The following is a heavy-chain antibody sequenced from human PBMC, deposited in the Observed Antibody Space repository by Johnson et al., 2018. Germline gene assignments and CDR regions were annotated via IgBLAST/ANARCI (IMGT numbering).Heavy chain of an antibody. CDR1: GFTFSSYA. D-gene: IGHD3-10*01. Sequence: QVQLVESGGGVVQPGRSLRLSCAASGFTFSSYAMHWVRQAPGKGLEWVTLISYDGSDKYYADSVKGRFIISRDNSKNTLFLQMNSLRAEDTAVYFCAREGVAWFGELAFFDYWGQGTLVTVSS. CDR3: AREGVAWFGELAFFDY. CDR2: ISYDGSDK. J-gene: IGHJ4*02. V-gene: IGHV3-30-3*01.